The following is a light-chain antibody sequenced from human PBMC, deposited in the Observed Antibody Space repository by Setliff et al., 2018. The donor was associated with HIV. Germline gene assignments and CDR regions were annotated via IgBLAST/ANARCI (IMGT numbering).Light chain of an antibody. CDR2: EVR. V-gene: IGLV2-14*01. CDR3: STYTSSITYV. CDR1: SSDVGGYDY. J-gene: IGLJ1*01. Sequence: QSALTQPAPVSGSPGQSITISCTGTSSDVGGYDYVSWYQHHPGKAPKLIISEVRNRPSGVSHRFSGSKSGNTASLTISGLQAEDEADYYCSTYTSSITYVFGTGTKVTVL.